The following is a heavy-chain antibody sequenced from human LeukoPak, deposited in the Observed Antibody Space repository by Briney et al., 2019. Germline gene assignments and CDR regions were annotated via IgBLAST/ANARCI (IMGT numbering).Heavy chain of an antibody. CDR1: GGTFSSYA. CDR3: ARDRTLPDCSSTSCYWVDP. CDR2: IIPILGIA. D-gene: IGHD2-2*01. V-gene: IGHV1-69*04. J-gene: IGHJ5*02. Sequence: GASVKVSCKASGGTFSSYAISWVRQAPGQGLEWMGRIIPILGIANYAQKFQGRVTITADKSTSTAYMELSSLRSEDTAVYYCARDRTLPDCSSTSCYWVDPWGQGTLVIVSS.